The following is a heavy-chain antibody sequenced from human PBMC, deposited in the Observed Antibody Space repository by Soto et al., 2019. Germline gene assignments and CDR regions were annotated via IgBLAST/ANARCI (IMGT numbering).Heavy chain of an antibody. J-gene: IGHJ3*02. CDR2: INAGNGNT. V-gene: IGHV1-3*01. D-gene: IGHD3-22*01. CDR3: ARCRHYYDSSGYYYVVAFDI. Sequence: ASVKVSCKASGGTFSSYAISWVRQAPGQGLEWMGWINAGNGNTKYSQKFQGRVTITRDTSASTAYMELSSLRSEDTAVYYCARCRHYYDSSGYYYVVAFDIWGQGTMVTVSS. CDR1: GGTFSSYA.